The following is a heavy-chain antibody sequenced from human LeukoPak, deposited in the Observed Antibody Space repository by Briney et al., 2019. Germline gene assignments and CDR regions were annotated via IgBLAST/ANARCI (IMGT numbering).Heavy chain of an antibody. D-gene: IGHD3-10*01. V-gene: IGHV1-69*01. CDR1: GGTFSSYA. CDR2: IIPIFVTA. Sequence: LVKVSCKASGGTFSSYAISWVRQAAGQRLEWMGGIIPIFVTANYAQKFQGRVTITADESTSTAYMELSSLRSEDTAVYYCARDLATMVRGVIQNYGMDVWGKGTTVTVSS. CDR3: ARDLATMVRGVIQNYGMDV. J-gene: IGHJ6*04.